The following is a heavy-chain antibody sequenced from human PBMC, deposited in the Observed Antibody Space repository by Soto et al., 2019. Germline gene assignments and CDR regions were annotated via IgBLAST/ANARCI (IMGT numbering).Heavy chain of an antibody. CDR2: IYYSGST. J-gene: IGHJ6*03. CDR3: ARDRPSLRFLEWLPDSYYYYMDV. V-gene: IGHV4-31*03. Sequence: SETLSLTCTVSGGSISSGGYYWSWIRQHPGKGLEWIGYIYYSGSTYYNPSLKSRVTISVDTSKNQFSLKLSSVTAADTAVYYCARDRPSLRFLEWLPDSYYYYMDVWGKGTTVTVSS. D-gene: IGHD3-3*01. CDR1: GGSISSGGYY.